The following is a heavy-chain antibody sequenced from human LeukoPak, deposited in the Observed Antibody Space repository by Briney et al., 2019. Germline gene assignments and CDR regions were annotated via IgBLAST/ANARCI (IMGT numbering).Heavy chain of an antibody. CDR3: AKVDPGGYYYDSSGWYYYGMDV. CDR1: GFTFSSYA. J-gene: IGHJ6*02. V-gene: IGHV3-23*01. Sequence: QTGGSLRLSCAASGFTFSSYAMSWVRQAPGKGLEWVSAISGSGGSTYYADSVKGRFTISRDNSKNTLYLQMNSLRAEDTAVYYCAKVDPGGYYYDSSGWYYYGMDVWGQGTTVTVSS. D-gene: IGHD3-22*01. CDR2: ISGSGGST.